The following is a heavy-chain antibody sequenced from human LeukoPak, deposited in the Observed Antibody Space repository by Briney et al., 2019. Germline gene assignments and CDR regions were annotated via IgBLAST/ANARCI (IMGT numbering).Heavy chain of an antibody. D-gene: IGHD4-23*01. CDR3: ARDPMYTGGNSGAFDF. Sequence: PGGSLILSCAASGFTFSDHFMTWIRQAPGKGLEWISYISGSGATYYADSVKGRFTISRDNAQNSLWLQMSSLRAEDTAAYYCARDPMYTGGNSGAFDFWGQGTLVTVSS. CDR2: ISGSGAT. V-gene: IGHV3-11*01. CDR1: GFTFSDHF. J-gene: IGHJ3*01.